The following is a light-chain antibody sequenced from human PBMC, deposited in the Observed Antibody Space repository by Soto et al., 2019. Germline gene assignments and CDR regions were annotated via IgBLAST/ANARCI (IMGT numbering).Light chain of an antibody. CDR2: GNN. Sequence: QSVLTQPPSVSGAPGQRVTISCTGSSSNIGAGFDVHWYQQLPGTAPKLLIYGNNKRPSGVPDRFSGSKSGTSASLAITGLQGEEEGDYYRQAYGRRLSGSGGVVFGGGTKVTVL. CDR3: QAYGRRLSGSGGVV. V-gene: IGLV1-40*01. CDR1: SSNIGAGFD. J-gene: IGLJ2*01.